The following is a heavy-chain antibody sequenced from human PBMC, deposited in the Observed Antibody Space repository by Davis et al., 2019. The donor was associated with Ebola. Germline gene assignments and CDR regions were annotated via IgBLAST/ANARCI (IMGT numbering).Heavy chain of an antibody. CDR1: GFTFSSYA. D-gene: IGHD1-14*01. CDR3: ARDLPGGDWYFDL. V-gene: IGHV3-23*01. J-gene: IGHJ2*01. CDR2: ISGSGGST. Sequence: GVLKISCAASGFTFSSYAMSWVRQAPGKGLEWVSAISGSGGSTYYADSVKGRFTISRDNSKNTLYLQMNSLRAEDTAVYYCARDLPGGDWYFDLWGRGTLVTVSS.